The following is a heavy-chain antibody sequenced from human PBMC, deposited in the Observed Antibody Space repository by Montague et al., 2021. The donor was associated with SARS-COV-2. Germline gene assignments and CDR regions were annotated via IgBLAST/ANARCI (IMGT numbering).Heavy chain of an antibody. CDR1: SGSISNDIYY. CDR2: AHYGGST. J-gene: IGHJ2*01. Sequence: SETLSLTCTVSSGSISNDIYYWGWIRQPPGKGLEWIGSAHYGGSTYYNPSLKSRVTMSIDTSKNQFSLKMTAVTAADTAVYFCARQDIKQRFDHWGRGTLVTVSS. CDR3: ARQDIKQRFDH. D-gene: IGHD1/OR15-1a*01. V-gene: IGHV4-39*01.